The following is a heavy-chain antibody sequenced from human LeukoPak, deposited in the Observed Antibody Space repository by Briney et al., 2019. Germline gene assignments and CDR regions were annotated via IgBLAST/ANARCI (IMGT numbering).Heavy chain of an antibody. Sequence: SETLPLTYTVSGGSLSRYYWSWIRQHPATPREWIGYIYYSGSTNYNPSLNSRVTISVDTSKNQFSLKLSSVTAADTAVYYCARRNRALLWSSFDYWGQGTLVTVSS. J-gene: IGHJ4*02. D-gene: IGHD3-10*01. CDR2: IYYSGST. V-gene: IGHV4-59*08. CDR3: ARRNRALLWSSFDY. CDR1: GGSLSRYY.